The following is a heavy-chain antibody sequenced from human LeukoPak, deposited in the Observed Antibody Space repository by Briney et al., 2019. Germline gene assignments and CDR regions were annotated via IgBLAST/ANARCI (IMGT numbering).Heavy chain of an antibody. CDR3: TGGFREYLGFDC. CDR2: IRSKAYGGTT. J-gene: IGHJ4*02. D-gene: IGHD3-10*01. Sequence: GSLRLSCTTSGLTFGDYAMNWVRQLPGKGLEWLGVIRSKAYGGTTEYAASVKGRFTISRDDSKSIAYLQMNSLKTEDTGLYYCTGGFREYLGFDCWGQGTLVTVSS. CDR1: GLTFGDYA. V-gene: IGHV3-49*04.